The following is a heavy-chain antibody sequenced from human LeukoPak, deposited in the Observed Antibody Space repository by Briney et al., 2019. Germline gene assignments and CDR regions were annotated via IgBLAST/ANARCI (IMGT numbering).Heavy chain of an antibody. CDR2: INQDGSEK. CDR1: GFTFSGYW. CDR3: ARESTAGYNSSWYGFRN. D-gene: IGHD6-13*01. V-gene: IGHV3-7*01. J-gene: IGHJ1*01. Sequence: GGSLGLSCAASGFTFSGYWMSWVRQAPGKGLEWVANINQDGSEKYYVDSVKGRFTISRDNAKNSLFLQMGSLRVEDTAVYYCARESTAGYNSSWYGFRNWGQGTLVSVSS.